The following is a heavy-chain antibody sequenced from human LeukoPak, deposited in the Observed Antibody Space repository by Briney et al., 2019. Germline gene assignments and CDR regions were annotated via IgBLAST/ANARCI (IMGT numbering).Heavy chain of an antibody. CDR1: GFTFSSYS. D-gene: IGHD3-3*01. CDR3: ARDNKLRFLEWLLYHRYYGMDV. J-gene: IGHJ6*02. Sequence: GGSLRLSCAASGFTFSSYSMNWVRQAPGKGLEWVSSISSSSSYIYYADSVKGRFTISRDNAKNLLYLQMNSLRAEDTAVYYCARDNKLRFLEWLLYHRYYGMDVWGQGTTVTVSS. V-gene: IGHV3-21*01. CDR2: ISSSSSYI.